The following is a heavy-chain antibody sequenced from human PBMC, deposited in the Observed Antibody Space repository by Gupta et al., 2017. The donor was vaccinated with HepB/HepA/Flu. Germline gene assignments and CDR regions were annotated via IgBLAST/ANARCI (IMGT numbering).Heavy chain of an antibody. D-gene: IGHD6-6*01. V-gene: IGHV4-59*08. CDR1: GGSISSYY. Sequence: QVQLQESGPGLVKPSETLSLTCTVSGGSISSYYWSWIRQPPGKGLEWIGYIYYSGSTNYNPSLKSRVTISVDTSKNQFSLKLSSVTAADTAVYYCARLTIAARGVCWFDPWGQGTLVTVSS. J-gene: IGHJ5*02. CDR2: IYYSGST. CDR3: ARLTIAARGVCWFDP.